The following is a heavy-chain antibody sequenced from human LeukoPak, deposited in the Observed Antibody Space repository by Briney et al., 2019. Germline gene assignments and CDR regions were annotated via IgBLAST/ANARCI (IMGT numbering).Heavy chain of an antibody. J-gene: IGHJ4*02. Sequence: PGGSLRLSCAASGFTFSSYGMHWVRQAPGKGLEWVAVISYDGSNKYYADSVKGRFTISRDNSKNTLYLQMNSLRAEDTAEYYCAKPDYSGSLIFDYRGQGTLVTVSS. CDR1: GFTFSSYG. D-gene: IGHD1-26*01. CDR3: AKPDYSGSLIFDY. V-gene: IGHV3-30*18. CDR2: ISYDGSNK.